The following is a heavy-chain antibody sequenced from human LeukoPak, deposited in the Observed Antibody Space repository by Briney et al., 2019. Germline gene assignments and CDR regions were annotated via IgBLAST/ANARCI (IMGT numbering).Heavy chain of an antibody. CDR1: GGSISSYY. V-gene: IGHV4-38-2*02. J-gene: IGHJ5*02. CDR3: ARGTGTGTTGWFDP. Sequence: PSETLSLTCTVSGGSISSYYWSWIRQPPGKGLEWIGSTYHSGSTYYNPSLKGRVTISVDTSKNQFSLKLSSVTAADTAVYYCARGTGTGTTGWFDPWGQGTLVTVSS. CDR2: TYHSGST. D-gene: IGHD1-7*01.